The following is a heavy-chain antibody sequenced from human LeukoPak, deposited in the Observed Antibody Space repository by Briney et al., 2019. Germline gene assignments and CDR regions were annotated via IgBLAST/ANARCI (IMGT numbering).Heavy chain of an antibody. CDR1: GYTLTELS. D-gene: IGHD3-22*01. V-gene: IGHV1-24*01. J-gene: IGHJ4*02. Sequence: ASVKVSCKVSGYTLTELSMHWVRQAPGKGLEWMGGFDPEDGETIYAQKFQGRVTMTEDTSTDTAYMELSSLRSEDTAVYYCATRSNYYDSSGYYYFDYWGQGTLVTVSS. CDR2: FDPEDGET. CDR3: ATRSNYYDSSGYYYFDY.